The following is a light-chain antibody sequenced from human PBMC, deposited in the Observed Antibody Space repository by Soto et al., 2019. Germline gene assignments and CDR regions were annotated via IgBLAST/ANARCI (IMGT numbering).Light chain of an antibody. J-gene: IGKJ1*01. CDR2: DAS. Sequence: EIVMTQSPATLSVSPGERAALSCGASQSVSSNYLAWYQQKPGLAPRLLIYDASRRASDIPARFSGTGSGAEFTLTISSLQSEDFAVYYCQQYHYWWAFGQGTKVDIK. V-gene: IGKV3-15*01. CDR3: QQYHYWWA. CDR1: QSVSSN.